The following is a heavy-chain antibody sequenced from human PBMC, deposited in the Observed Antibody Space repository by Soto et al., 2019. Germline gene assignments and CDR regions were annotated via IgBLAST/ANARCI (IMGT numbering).Heavy chain of an antibody. V-gene: IGHV4-31*03. CDR2: IYYSGST. D-gene: IGHD3-10*01. Sequence: SETLSLTCTVSGGSISSGGYYWSWIRQHPGKGLEWIGYIYYSGSTYYNPSLKSRVTISVDTSKNQFSLKLSSVTAADTAVYYCGFGWARGSWLGILDYWGQGTLVTVSS. CDR1: GGSISSGGYY. J-gene: IGHJ4*02. CDR3: GFGWARGSWLGILDY.